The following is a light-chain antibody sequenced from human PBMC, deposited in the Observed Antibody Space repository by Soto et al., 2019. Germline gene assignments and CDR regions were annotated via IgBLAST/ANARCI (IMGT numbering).Light chain of an antibody. V-gene: IGKV1-39*01. Sequence: DIQMTQSPSSLSASVGDRVTITCRASQSISSYLNWYQQKPGKAPKLLIYAASSLQSGVPSRFSGRGSGTDFTLTISSLQPEDFATYYCQQSYRPLTFGGGTKVEIK. CDR2: AAS. CDR1: QSISSY. J-gene: IGKJ4*01. CDR3: QQSYRPLT.